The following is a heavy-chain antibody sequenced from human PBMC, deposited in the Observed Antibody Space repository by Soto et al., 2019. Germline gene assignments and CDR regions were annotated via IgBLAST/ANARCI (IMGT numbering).Heavy chain of an antibody. V-gene: IGHV3-23*01. D-gene: IGHD1-7*01. Sequence: EVQLLESGGGLVQPGGSLRLSCADSGFTFSSYAMSWVRQAPGKGLEWVSAISGSGGSTYYADSVKGRFTISRDNSKNTLYLQMNSLRAEDTAVYYCAKDIRGNWNYSLFDYWGQGTLVTVSS. CDR3: AKDIRGNWNYSLFDY. CDR2: ISGSGGST. J-gene: IGHJ4*02. CDR1: GFTFSSYA.